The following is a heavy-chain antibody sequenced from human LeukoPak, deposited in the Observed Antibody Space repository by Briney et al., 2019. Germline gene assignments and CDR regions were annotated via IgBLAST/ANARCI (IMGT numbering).Heavy chain of an antibody. CDR2: ISGSGGST. V-gene: IGHV3-23*01. D-gene: IGHD6-19*01. J-gene: IGHJ2*01. CDR3: ARETYSSGWYESDWYFDL. Sequence: PGGSLRLSCAASRFTFSSNAMSWVRQAPGKGLEWVSAISGSGGSTYYADSVKGRFTISRDNSKNTLYLQMNSLRAEDTAVYYCARETYSSGWYESDWYFDLWGRGTLVTVSS. CDR1: RFTFSSNA.